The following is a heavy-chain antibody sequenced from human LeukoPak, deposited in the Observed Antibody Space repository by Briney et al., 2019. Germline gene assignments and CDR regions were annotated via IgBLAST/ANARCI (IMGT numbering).Heavy chain of an antibody. Sequence: GGSLRLSCTASGFTFSNARMTWVRRAPGKGLEWVGQVKSECGGDTTEYAALVKGRTTISSEDKQHIPQQQMNMIETEDTAEYYCPTDVPLRVLSEGSRYYMDVWGTETAVTVSS. CDR1: GFTFSNAR. V-gene: IGHV3-15*01. D-gene: IGHD2-15*01. CDR3: PTDVPLRVLSEGSRYYMDV. CDR2: VKSECGGDTT. J-gene: IGHJ6*03.